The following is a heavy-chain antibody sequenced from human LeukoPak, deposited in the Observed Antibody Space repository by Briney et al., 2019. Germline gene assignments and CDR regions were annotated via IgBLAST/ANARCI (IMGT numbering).Heavy chain of an antibody. CDR1: GGSISSYY. CDR2: IYYSGST. V-gene: IGHV4-59*01. D-gene: IGHD3-16*01. J-gene: IGHJ3*02. Sequence: SETLSLTCAVSGGSISSYYWSWIRQPPGKGLEWIGYIYYSGSTNYNPSLKSRVTISVDTSKNQFSLKLSSVTAADTAVYYCARGPIGVFDIWGQGTMVTVSS. CDR3: ARGPIGVFDI.